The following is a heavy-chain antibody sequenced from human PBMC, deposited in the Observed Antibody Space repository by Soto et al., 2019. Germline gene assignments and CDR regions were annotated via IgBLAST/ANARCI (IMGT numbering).Heavy chain of an antibody. CDR1: GFTFSSYG. Sequence: PVGSLRLSCAASGFTFSSYGMHWVRQAPGKGLEWVAVIWYDGSNKYYADSVKGRFTISRDNSKNTLYLQMNSLRAEDTAVYYCAREGGQGDILTVRNYYGMDVWGQGTTVTVSS. V-gene: IGHV3-33*01. CDR2: IWYDGSNK. J-gene: IGHJ6*02. CDR3: AREGGQGDILTVRNYYGMDV. D-gene: IGHD3-9*01.